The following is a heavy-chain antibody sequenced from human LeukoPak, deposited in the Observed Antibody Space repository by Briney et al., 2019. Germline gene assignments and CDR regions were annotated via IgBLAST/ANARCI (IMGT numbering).Heavy chain of an antibody. Sequence: GGSLRLSCAASGFTFSTYAMSWDRQAPGKGLEWVAAISGSATNTYYADSVKGRFTISRDNSKNTLYLEMDTLRVEDTAKYYCARYCTSTSCYGQNSYYGLDVWGQGTTVTVSS. CDR1: GFTFSTYA. CDR2: ISGSATNT. CDR3: ARYCTSTSCYGQNSYYGLDV. V-gene: IGHV3-23*01. J-gene: IGHJ6*02. D-gene: IGHD2-2*01.